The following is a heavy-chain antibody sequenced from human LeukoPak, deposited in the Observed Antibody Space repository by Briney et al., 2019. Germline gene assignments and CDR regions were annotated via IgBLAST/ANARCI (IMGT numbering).Heavy chain of an antibody. Sequence: GGSLRLSCAASGFTVSSNYMSWVRQAPGKGLQWVSVIYSGGNTYYADSVKGRFTISRDNSKNTLYLQMNSLRAEDTAVYYCAGRTVTPYYHDSSGFHLQYWGQGTLVTVSS. D-gene: IGHD3-22*01. CDR3: AGRTVTPYYHDSSGFHLQY. V-gene: IGHV3-53*01. CDR1: GFTVSSNY. CDR2: IYSGGNT. J-gene: IGHJ1*01.